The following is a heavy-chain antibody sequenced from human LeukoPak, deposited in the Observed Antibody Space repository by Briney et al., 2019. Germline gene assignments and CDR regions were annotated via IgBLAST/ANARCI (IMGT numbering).Heavy chain of an antibody. Sequence: GIIPIFGTANYAQKFQGRVTITTDESTSTAYMELSSLRSEDTAVYYCARSKSAGTPLFDYWGQGTLVTVSS. D-gene: IGHD6-13*01. J-gene: IGHJ4*02. CDR2: IIPIFGTA. CDR3: ARSKSAGTPLFDY. V-gene: IGHV1-69*05.